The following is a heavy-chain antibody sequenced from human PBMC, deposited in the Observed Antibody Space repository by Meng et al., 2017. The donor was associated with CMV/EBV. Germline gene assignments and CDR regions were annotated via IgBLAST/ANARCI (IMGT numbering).Heavy chain of an antibody. CDR1: GFTFSDYY. D-gene: IGHD3-3*01. V-gene: IGHV3-11*01. CDR3: ARGGFLEWLTHYYYYGMDV. Sequence: GGSLRLSCAASGFTFSDYYMSWIRQAPGKGLEWVSYISSSGSTIYYADSVKGRFTISRDNAKNSLYLQMNSLRAEDTAVYYCARGGFLEWLTHYYYYGMDVWGQGTTVTVSS. CDR2: ISSSGSTI. J-gene: IGHJ6*02.